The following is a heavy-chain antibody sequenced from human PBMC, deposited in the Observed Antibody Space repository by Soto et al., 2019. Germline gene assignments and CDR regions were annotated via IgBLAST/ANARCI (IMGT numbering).Heavy chain of an antibody. D-gene: IGHD6-6*01. Sequence: EVQLVESGGGLVQPGRSLRLSCVASGITFDDFAMHWVRQAPGKGLEWVSGINWDGDSIDYADSVKGRLTISRDKAKKSLYLQMTSLRREDTALYFCALGSSSSFYILNFWGQGTLVTVSS. CDR2: INWDGDSI. CDR1: GITFDDFA. J-gene: IGHJ4*01. V-gene: IGHV3-9*01. CDR3: ALGSSSSFYILNF.